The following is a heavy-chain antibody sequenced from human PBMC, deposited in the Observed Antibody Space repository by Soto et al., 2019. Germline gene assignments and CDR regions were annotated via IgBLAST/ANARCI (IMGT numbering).Heavy chain of an antibody. D-gene: IGHD3-10*01. J-gene: IGHJ3*02. CDR1: GGTFSSYA. CDR2: IIPTFGTE. V-gene: IGHV1-69*01. CDR3: AREARFGGGGHTPGSAYDAFDI. Sequence: QVQLVQSGAEVEKPGSAVKVSCKASGGTFSSYAISWVRQAPGQGLEWMGGIIPTFGTENYVQKYQGRVSNTADETMCAVYMELSSLRYEDTAVYYCAREARFGGGGHTPGSAYDAFDICGQGTMVTVSS.